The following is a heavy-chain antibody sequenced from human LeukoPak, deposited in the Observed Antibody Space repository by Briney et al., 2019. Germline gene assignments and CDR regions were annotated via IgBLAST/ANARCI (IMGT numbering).Heavy chain of an antibody. CDR1: GYSFTRYW. CDR3: ARLDSAYATHAFDI. J-gene: IGHJ3*02. CDR2: SHPGDSDT. D-gene: IGHD5-12*01. Sequence: GEALKISCKGSGYSFTRYWIGWVRQMPGKGLEWMGISHPGDSDTRYSPSCQGQVTISDDKSISTAYLQWSRLKASDTAMYYSARLDSAYATHAFDIWGKGTMVPVSS. V-gene: IGHV5-51*01.